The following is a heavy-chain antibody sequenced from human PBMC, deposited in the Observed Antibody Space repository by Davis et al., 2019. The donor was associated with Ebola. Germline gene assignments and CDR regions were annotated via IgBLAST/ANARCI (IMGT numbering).Heavy chain of an antibody. V-gene: IGHV4-59*08. CDR1: GGSISSYY. J-gene: IGHJ4*02. D-gene: IGHD6-19*01. CDR2: IYYSGST. CDR3: ASQNSGYSSGWPFDY. Sequence: MPSETLSLTCTVSGGSISSYYWSWIRQPPGKGLEWIGYIYYSGSTNYNPSLKSQVTISVDTSKNQFSLKLSSVTAADTAVYYCASQNSGYSSGWPFDYCGQGTLVTVSS.